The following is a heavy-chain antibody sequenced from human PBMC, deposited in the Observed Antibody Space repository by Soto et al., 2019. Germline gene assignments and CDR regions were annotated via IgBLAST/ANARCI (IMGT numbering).Heavy chain of an antibody. CDR1: GFTVRSNF. CDR3: ARGPDIVIRD. V-gene: IGHV3-66*01. CDR2: IYAGGTT. D-gene: IGHD2-8*01. J-gene: IGHJ4*02. Sequence: EVQLVESGGGLVQPGGSLRLSCAASGFTVRSNFMNWVRQAPGKGLEWVATIYAGGTTYYADSVKGRFSNSRDTTKNPLFLHMDSLRVDDTAMYHCARGPDIVIRDWGQGTLVTVSS.